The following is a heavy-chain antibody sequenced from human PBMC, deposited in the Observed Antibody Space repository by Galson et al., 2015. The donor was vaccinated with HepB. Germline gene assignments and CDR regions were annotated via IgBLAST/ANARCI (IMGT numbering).Heavy chain of an antibody. CDR2: IDKGDST. CDR1: GFALSANY. CDR3: ARDQGDDYVNYYYYSGMDV. D-gene: IGHD4-17*01. Sequence: SLRLSCAASGFALSANYMSWVRQAPGKGLEWVSVIDKGDSTYYADSVKGRLTISRDKSKNTLYLQMNSLRAEDTAVYYCARDQGDDYVNYYYYSGMDVWGQGTTVTVSS. J-gene: IGHJ6*02. V-gene: IGHV3-66*02.